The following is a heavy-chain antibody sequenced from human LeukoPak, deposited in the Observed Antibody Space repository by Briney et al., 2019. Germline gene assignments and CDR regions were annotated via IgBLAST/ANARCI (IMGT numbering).Heavy chain of an antibody. CDR1: GGSTSSSSYY. D-gene: IGHD2-15*01. CDR2: IYTSGST. J-gene: IGHJ3*02. CDR3: ARSYCSGGSCYPDAFDI. V-gene: IGHV4-61*02. Sequence: SETLSLTCTVSGGSTSSSSYYWGWIRHPAGKGLEWIGRIYTSGSTNYNPSLKSRVTISVDTSKNQFSLKLSSVTAADTAVYYCARSYCSGGSCYPDAFDIWGQGTTVTVSS.